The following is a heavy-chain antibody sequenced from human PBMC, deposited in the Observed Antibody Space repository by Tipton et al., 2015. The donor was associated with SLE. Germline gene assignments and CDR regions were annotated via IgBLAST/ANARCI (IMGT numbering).Heavy chain of an antibody. CDR2: IWYDGSNK. Sequence: LSLTCAASGFTFSTSAMHWVRQAPGKGLEGVAVIWYDGSNKFYAEPVKGRFTISRDNSKNTVSLQVNSLRVEDTAGYFCARGRGGEFLDYWGQGTLVTVSS. CDR3: ARGRGGEFLDY. D-gene: IGHD3-16*01. V-gene: IGHV3-33*01. CDR1: GFTFSTSA. J-gene: IGHJ4*02.